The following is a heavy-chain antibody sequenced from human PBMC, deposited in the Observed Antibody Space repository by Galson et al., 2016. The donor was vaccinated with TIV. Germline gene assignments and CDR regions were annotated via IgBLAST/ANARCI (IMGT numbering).Heavy chain of an antibody. D-gene: IGHD3-22*01. CDR1: GFTFTDYY. CDR3: ARAVTMRVADYYYGMDV. Sequence: SLRLSCAVSGFTFTDYYMNWIRQAPGKGLEWVSYISNGGSTTYYADFVKGRFTISRDNAKNSLYLHMSSLRAEDTAVYYCARAVTMRVADYYYGMDVWGQGTAATVSS. CDR2: ISNGGSTT. J-gene: IGHJ6*02. V-gene: IGHV3-11*04.